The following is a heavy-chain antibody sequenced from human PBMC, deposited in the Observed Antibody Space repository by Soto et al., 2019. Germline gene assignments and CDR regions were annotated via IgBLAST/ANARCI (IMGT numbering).Heavy chain of an antibody. J-gene: IGHJ4*02. V-gene: IGHV3-74*01. Sequence: GWCLGLASAASGFTFSTYWVHGVRQAPGKGLVWVSHINTDGSSTNYADSVKGRFTISRDNAKKTVYLQMNSLRAEDTALYYCVRAIGAGEAYWGQGTLVTVSS. D-gene: IGHD3-10*01. CDR2: INTDGSST. CDR1: GFTFSTYW. CDR3: VRAIGAGEAY.